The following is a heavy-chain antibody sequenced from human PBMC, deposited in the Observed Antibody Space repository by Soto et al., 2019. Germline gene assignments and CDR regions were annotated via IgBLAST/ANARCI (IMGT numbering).Heavy chain of an antibody. CDR1: GYTFTSYG. CDR3: ARDDTPEYFDY. J-gene: IGHJ4*02. CDR2: ISAYSGNT. V-gene: IGHV1-18*01. D-gene: IGHD3-22*01. Sequence: QVQLVQSGAEVKKPGASVKVSCKASGYTFTSYGISWVRQAPGQGLEWMGWISAYSGNTNYAQKLQGSVTMTTATPTSTAYMDLMSLRSDDTAVYYCARDDTPEYFDYWGQGTLVTVSS.